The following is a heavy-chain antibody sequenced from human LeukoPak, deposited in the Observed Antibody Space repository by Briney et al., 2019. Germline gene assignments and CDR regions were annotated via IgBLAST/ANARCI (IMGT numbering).Heavy chain of an antibody. Sequence: SETLSLTRTVSGGSINSYYWSWIRQPAGKGLEWIGRIYSSGSTNYNPSLKSRVSMSVDTSKNQFSLKLTSVTAADTAVYYCARGGKATVVTMWGQGILVTVSS. CDR1: GGSINSYY. CDR3: ARGGKATVVTM. J-gene: IGHJ4*02. D-gene: IGHD4-23*01. V-gene: IGHV4-4*07. CDR2: IYSSGST.